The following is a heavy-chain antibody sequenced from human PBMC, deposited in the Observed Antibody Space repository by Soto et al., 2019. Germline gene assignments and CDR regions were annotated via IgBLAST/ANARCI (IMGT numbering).Heavy chain of an antibody. CDR1: VYTLTAYY. V-gene: IGHV1-46*01. Sequence: SVKASCKSPVYTLTAYYMHWVRQAPGQGLEWMGIISPDGGRTSYAQKFQGRFTMTRDTSTSTVYMELSSLRSEDTAVYYCATRDPGHYWGQGTLVTVSS. J-gene: IGHJ4*02. CDR2: ISPDGGRT. CDR3: ATRDPGHY.